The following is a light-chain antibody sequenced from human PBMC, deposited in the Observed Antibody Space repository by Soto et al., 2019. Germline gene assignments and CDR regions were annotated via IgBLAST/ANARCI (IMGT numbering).Light chain of an antibody. CDR1: QTINTR. Sequence: EIQMTQSASTVYSSVGDRVTITCRATQTINTRLAWYQQKPGKAPKLLIYDASSLESGVPSRFSGSGSGTEFTLTISGLQPDDFATYYCQQYNAAFGQGTRLEI. CDR2: DAS. V-gene: IGKV1-5*01. J-gene: IGKJ5*01. CDR3: QQYNAA.